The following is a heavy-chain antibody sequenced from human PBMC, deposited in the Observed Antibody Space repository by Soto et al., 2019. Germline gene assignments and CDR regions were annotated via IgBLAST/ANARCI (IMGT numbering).Heavy chain of an antibody. Sequence: QVQLQESGPGLVKPSQTLSLTCTVSGGSISSGDYYWSWIRQPPGKGLEWIGYIYYSGSTYYNPSLKSRVTISVDTSKNQFSLKLSSVTAADTAVYYCARGVPYYYDSTGYHGAFDIWGQGTMVTVSS. D-gene: IGHD3-22*01. CDR1: GGSISSGDYY. CDR3: ARGVPYYYDSTGYHGAFDI. V-gene: IGHV4-30-4*01. J-gene: IGHJ3*02. CDR2: IYYSGST.